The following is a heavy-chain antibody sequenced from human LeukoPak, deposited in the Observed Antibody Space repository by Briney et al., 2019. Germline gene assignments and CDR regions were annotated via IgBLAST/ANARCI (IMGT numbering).Heavy chain of an antibody. Sequence: GGSLRLSCAASGFTSSNYWMNWVRQAPGKGLEWVASIGQDGSENYYVDSVKGRFTISRDNAKNSLYLQMNSLRVEDTAVYYCARGGGWYFDYWGQGALITASS. CDR2: IGQDGSEN. CDR3: ARGGGWYFDY. D-gene: IGHD6-19*01. J-gene: IGHJ4*02. V-gene: IGHV3-7*01. CDR1: GFTSSNYW.